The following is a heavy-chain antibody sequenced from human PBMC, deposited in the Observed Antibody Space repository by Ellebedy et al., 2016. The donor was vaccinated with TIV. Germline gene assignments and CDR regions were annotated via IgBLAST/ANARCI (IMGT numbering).Heavy chain of an antibody. CDR1: GFTFRRYA. J-gene: IGHJ4*02. V-gene: IGHV3-23*01. CDR3: AKDRTPGDGYWVFDN. Sequence: PGGSLRLSCAASGFTFRRYAMAWVRQAPGKGLEWVSGIVGGGGGIFYADSVKGRFTISRDNSKNTVDLQMNSLRAEDTAVYYCAKDRTPGDGYWVFDNWGQGTLVSVSS. CDR2: IVGGGGGI. D-gene: IGHD5-24*01.